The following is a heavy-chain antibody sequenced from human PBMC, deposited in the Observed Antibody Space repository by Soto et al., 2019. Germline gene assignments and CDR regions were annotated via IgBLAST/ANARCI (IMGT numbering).Heavy chain of an antibody. Sequence: QVRLVESGGGVVQPGRSLRLSCEASGFIFPNFGLHWVRQAPGKGLQWLGVVSSDGSRKYYADSVRGRLNISRDNPKHTLYLQLDRLSADDTAVYYCAKSWNLDFSATWYAPDYWGQGTLVTVSS. V-gene: IGHV3-30*18. CDR3: AKSWNLDFSATWYAPDY. J-gene: IGHJ4*02. CDR2: VSSDGSRK. CDR1: GFIFPNFG. D-gene: IGHD6-13*01.